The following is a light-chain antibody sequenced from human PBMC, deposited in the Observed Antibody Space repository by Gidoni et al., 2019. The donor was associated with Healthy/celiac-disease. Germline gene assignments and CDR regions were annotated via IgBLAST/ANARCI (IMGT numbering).Light chain of an antibody. CDR2: AAS. CDR1: QSISSY. V-gene: IGKV1-39*01. CDR3: QQSYSTPPT. Sequence: DIQMTQSPSSLSAYVGDRVTITCRASQSISSYLNWYQQKPGKAPKLLIYAASSLQSGVPSRFSGSGSGTDFTLTIRSLQPEDFATYYCQQSYSTPPTFGGXTKVEIK. J-gene: IGKJ4*01.